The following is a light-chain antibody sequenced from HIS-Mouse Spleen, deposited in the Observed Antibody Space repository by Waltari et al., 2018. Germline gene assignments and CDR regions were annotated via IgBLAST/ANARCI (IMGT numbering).Light chain of an antibody. CDR2: EVS. Sequence: QSALTQPPSVSGSPGQSVTISCTGTSSDVGSYNRFSWYQQPPGTAPKLMIYEVSNRPSGVPDRFSGSKSGNTASLTVSGLQAEDEADYYCSSYAGSNNWVFGGGTKLTVL. V-gene: IGLV2-18*02. J-gene: IGLJ2*01. CDR1: SSDVGSYNR. CDR3: SSYAGSNNWV.